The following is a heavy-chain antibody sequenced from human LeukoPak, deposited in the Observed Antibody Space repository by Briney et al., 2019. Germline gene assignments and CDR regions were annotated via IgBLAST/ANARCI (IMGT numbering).Heavy chain of an antibody. Sequence: SETLSLTCTVSGGSISSYYWSWIRQPAGKGLEWIGRIYTSWSTNYNPSLKSRVTMSVDTSKNQFSLKLSSVAAADTAVYYCARGYGDYVMMDAFDIWGQGTMVTVSS. D-gene: IGHD4-17*01. CDR3: ARGYGDYVMMDAFDI. J-gene: IGHJ3*02. CDR2: IYTSWST. V-gene: IGHV4-4*07. CDR1: GGSISSYY.